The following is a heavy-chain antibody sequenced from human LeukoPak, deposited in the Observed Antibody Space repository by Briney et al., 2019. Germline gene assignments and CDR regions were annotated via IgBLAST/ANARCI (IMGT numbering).Heavy chain of an antibody. V-gene: IGHV3-21*04. Sequence: PGGSLRLSCAASGFTFSAYNMNWVRQAPGKGLEWVSSISSSSTYIYYADSMKGRFTISRDNSINTVYLQMNSLRAEDTALYYCVKRGWFINGSGSYGGGSYWGQGTLVTVSS. CDR1: GFTFSAYN. CDR2: ISSSSTYI. CDR3: VKRGWFINGSGSYGGGSY. D-gene: IGHD3-10*01. J-gene: IGHJ4*02.